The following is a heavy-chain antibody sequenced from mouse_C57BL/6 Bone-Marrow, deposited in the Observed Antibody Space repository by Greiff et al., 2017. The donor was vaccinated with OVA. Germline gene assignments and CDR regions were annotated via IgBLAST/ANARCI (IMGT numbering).Heavy chain of an antibody. J-gene: IGHJ1*03. CDR1: GFTFSDYG. V-gene: IGHV5-15*01. Sequence: EVQLVESGGGLVQPGGSLKLSCAASGFTFSDYGMAWVRQAPRKGPEWVAFISNLAYSIYYADTVTGRFTISRENAKNTLYLEMSSLRSEDTAMYYCARHSGLLRYWYFDVWGTGTTVTVSS. CDR2: ISNLAYSI. D-gene: IGHD1-1*01. CDR3: ARHSGLLRYWYFDV.